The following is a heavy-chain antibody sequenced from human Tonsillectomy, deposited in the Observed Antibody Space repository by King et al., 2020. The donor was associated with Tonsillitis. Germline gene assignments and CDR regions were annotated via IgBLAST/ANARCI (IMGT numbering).Heavy chain of an antibody. V-gene: IGHV3-49*03. D-gene: IGHD4-11*01. J-gene: IGHJ6*02. CDR2: FRSKAYGGTT. CDR1: GFTFGDYA. CDR3: TRDNSDYVYYYYGMDV. Sequence: VQLVESGGGLVQPGRSLRLSCTASGFTFGDYALSWFRQAPGKGLEWLGFFRSKAYGGTTEYAASVKGRFTIPRDDSKNIAYLQMNSLKTEDTAVYFCTRDNSDYVYYYYGMDVWGQGTTVTVSS.